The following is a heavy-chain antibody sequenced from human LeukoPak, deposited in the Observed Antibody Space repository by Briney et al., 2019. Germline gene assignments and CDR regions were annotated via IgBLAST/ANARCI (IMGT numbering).Heavy chain of an antibody. J-gene: IGHJ6*03. CDR1: GYSFTSYW. Sequence: GESMKISCKGSGYSFTSYWIGWVRQMPGKGLEWMGIIYPGDSDTRYSPSFQGQVTISADKSISTAYLQWSSLKASDIAMYYCARHGPSSEGFADYYYYYFMDVWGKGTTVTVSS. D-gene: IGHD2-21*01. CDR2: IYPGDSDT. CDR3: ARHGPSSEGFADYYYYYFMDV. V-gene: IGHV5-51*01.